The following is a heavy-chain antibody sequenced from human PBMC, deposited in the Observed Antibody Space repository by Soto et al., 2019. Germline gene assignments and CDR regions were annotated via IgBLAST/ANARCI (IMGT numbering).Heavy chain of an antibody. V-gene: IGHV3-15*07. CDR2: IKSETFGATI. Sequence: EVQLVESGGGLVKPGESLRLSCAASGFTLSDVWVNWVRQAPGKGLEWVGRIKSETFGATIDCATPLKDRFVISRDDSENTLNLQMNSLKIEDTAVYYCSTVSAQLISPSIYYYGMDVWGQGTTVTVS. J-gene: IGHJ6*02. D-gene: IGHD2-2*01. CDR3: STVSAQLISPSIYYYGMDV. CDR1: GFTLSDVW.